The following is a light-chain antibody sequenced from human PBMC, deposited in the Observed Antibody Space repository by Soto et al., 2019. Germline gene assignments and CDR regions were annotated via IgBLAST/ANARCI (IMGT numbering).Light chain of an antibody. CDR3: QQYGSSPLT. Sequence: EIVLTQSPGTLSLSPGERATLSCRASQTVSSSYLAWYQQKPGQAPRLLIYGASRRATGSPDRFSGSGSGTDFTLTISRLEPEDFAVYSCQQYGSSPLTFGGGTKVEIK. V-gene: IGKV3-20*01. CDR1: QTVSSSY. CDR2: GAS. J-gene: IGKJ4*01.